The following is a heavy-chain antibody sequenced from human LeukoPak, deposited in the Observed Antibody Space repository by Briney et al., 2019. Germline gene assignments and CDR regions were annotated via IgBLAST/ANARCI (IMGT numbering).Heavy chain of an antibody. V-gene: IGHV4-34*01. D-gene: IGHD3-16*01. Sequence: SETLSLTCAVYRGSFSGSFSDYYWTCIRQTPGKGLEWIGEKHHSGSTNYHPSLKSRVTISVDTSKNQFSLKLNSLTAADTAVYYCATFRWGVGFEYWGQGTLATVSS. J-gene: IGHJ4*02. CDR3: ATFRWGVGFEY. CDR1: RGSFSGSFSDYY. CDR2: KHHSGST.